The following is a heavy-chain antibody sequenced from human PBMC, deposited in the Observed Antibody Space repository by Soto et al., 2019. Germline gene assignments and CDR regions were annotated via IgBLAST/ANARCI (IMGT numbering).Heavy chain of an antibody. J-gene: IGHJ3*02. D-gene: IGHD3-22*01. CDR1: GGPFSTYA. CDR2: IIPIFGAA. Sequence: QVQLLQSGAEVKKPASSVKVSCTASGGPFSTYAISWVRQAPGQGLEWMGGIIPIFGAANYAQKFQGRVTITADKSTSKAYMELSSLRSEDTAVYYCVAEGGNSSPPWAFDIRGQGTMVTVS. CDR3: VAEGGNSSPPWAFDI. V-gene: IGHV1-69*06.